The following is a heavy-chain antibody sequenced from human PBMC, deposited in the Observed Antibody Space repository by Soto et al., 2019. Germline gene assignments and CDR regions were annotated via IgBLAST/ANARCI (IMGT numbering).Heavy chain of an antibody. Sequence: GSLRLSCAASVFTFSSHGMHWVRQAPGKGLEWVALIWYDGSNKHYADSVKGRFTISRDNSKNTLYLQMNSLRAEDTAVYYCARDRGSSRRAGWFDPWGQGTLVTVSS. V-gene: IGHV3-33*01. CDR3: ARDRGSSRRAGWFDP. CDR1: VFTFSSHG. D-gene: IGHD6-13*01. CDR2: IWYDGSNK. J-gene: IGHJ5*02.